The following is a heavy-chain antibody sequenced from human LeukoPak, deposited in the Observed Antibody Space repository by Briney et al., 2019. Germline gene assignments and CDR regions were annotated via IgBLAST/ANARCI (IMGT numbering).Heavy chain of an antibody. Sequence: GASVKVSCKASGYTFTSYYMHWVRQAPGQGLEWMGIINPSGGSTSYAQKFQGRVTMTRDTSTSTAYMELRSLRSDDTAVYYCARDGGSGPNYWGQGTLVTVSS. V-gene: IGHV1-46*01. D-gene: IGHD3-10*01. CDR3: ARDGGSGPNY. CDR2: INPSGGST. J-gene: IGHJ4*02. CDR1: GYTFTSYY.